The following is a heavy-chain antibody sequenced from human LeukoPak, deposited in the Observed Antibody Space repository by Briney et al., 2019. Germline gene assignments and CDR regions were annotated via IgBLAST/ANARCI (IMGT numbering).Heavy chain of an antibody. J-gene: IGHJ6*02. CDR3: ARAHSSGWYYYYYGMDV. CDR2: IYHSGST. CDR1: GGSISGSNW. V-gene: IGHV4-4*02. Sequence: PSGTLSLTCAVSGGSISGSNWWSWVRQPPGKGLEWIGEIYHSGSTNYNPSLKSRVTISVDKSKNQFSLKLSSVTAADTAVYYCARAHSSGWYYYYYGMDVWGQGTTVTVSS. D-gene: IGHD6-19*01.